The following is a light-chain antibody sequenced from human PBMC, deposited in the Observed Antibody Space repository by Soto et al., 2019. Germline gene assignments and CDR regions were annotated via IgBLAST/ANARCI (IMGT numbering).Light chain of an antibody. J-gene: IGKJ1*01. V-gene: IGKV3-20*01. CDR3: QRYGTSPWT. Sequence: EIVLTQSPGTLSLSPGERATLSCRASQSVSSSYLAWYQQKPGQAPRLLIYGASSRATDIPDRFSGSGSGTAFTLTISRREPEDFAVYDCQRYGTSPWTFGQGTKVDIK. CDR2: GAS. CDR1: QSVSSSY.